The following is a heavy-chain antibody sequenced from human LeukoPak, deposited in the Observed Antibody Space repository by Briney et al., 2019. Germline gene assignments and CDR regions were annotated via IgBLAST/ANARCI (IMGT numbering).Heavy chain of an antibody. V-gene: IGHV1-2*02. CDR1: GGTFSSYA. Sequence: ASVKVSCKASGGTFSSYAISWVRQAPGQGLEWMGWINPNSGGTNYAQKFQGRVTMTRDTSISTAYMELSRLRSDDTAVYYCARDQGYSSSWYHWFDPWGQGTLVTVSS. CDR3: ARDQGYSSSWYHWFDP. CDR2: INPNSGGT. D-gene: IGHD6-13*01. J-gene: IGHJ5*02.